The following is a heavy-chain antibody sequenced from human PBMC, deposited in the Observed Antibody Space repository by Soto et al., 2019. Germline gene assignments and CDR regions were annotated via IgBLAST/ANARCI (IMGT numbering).Heavy chain of an antibody. CDR1: GFTFSSYA. V-gene: IGHV3-23*01. Sequence: EVQLLESGGGLVQPGGSLRLSCAASGFTFSSYAMSWVRQAPGKGLEWVSAISGSGGSTYYADSVKGRFTISRDNSKNTLYLQMNSLRAEDTAVYYCAKDGRTVTMGYYYYMDVWGKGTTVTVSS. J-gene: IGHJ6*03. D-gene: IGHD4-17*01. CDR3: AKDGRTVTMGYYYYMDV. CDR2: ISGSGGST.